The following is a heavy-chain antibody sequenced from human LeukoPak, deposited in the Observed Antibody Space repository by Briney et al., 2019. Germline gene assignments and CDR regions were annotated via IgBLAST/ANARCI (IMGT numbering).Heavy chain of an antibody. Sequence: GGSLRLSCAASGFTFSSYSMNWARQAPGKGLEWVSYISSSSSTIYYADSVKGRFTISRDNAKNSLYLQMNSLRAEDTAVYYCARRRSRDIVVVPAAIHYYYYMDVWGKGTTVTVSS. CDR1: GFTFSSYS. CDR2: ISSSSSTI. V-gene: IGHV3-48*01. J-gene: IGHJ6*03. CDR3: ARRRSRDIVVVPAAIHYYYYMDV. D-gene: IGHD2-2*01.